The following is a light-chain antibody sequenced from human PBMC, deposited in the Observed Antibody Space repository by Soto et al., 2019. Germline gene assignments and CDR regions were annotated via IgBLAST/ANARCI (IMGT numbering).Light chain of an antibody. CDR2: GAS. CDR1: QSVSSSY. Sequence: EIVLTQSPGTLSLSPGERATLSCRASQSVSSSYLAWYQQKPGQAPRLLIYGASSRATGIPDRFSGSGSGTDFTLTISRLEPEDFAVYYCQQYDSKPQTFGQGTTVEI. CDR3: QQYDSKPQT. J-gene: IGKJ1*01. V-gene: IGKV3-20*01.